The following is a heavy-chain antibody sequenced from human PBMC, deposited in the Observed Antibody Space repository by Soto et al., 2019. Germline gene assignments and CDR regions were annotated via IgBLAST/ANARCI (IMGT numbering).Heavy chain of an antibody. CDR2: INPNSGGT. CDR1: GYTFTGYY. D-gene: IGHD5-18*01. Sequence: ASVKVSCKASGYTFTGYYMHWVRQATGKWYEWMGWINPNSGGTNYTQKCQGWVTMTRHTTISTAYMEMSRLRSDDTAVYYCAREAIYGYYFDYWGQGTLVTVSS. J-gene: IGHJ4*02. CDR3: AREAIYGYYFDY. V-gene: IGHV1-2*04.